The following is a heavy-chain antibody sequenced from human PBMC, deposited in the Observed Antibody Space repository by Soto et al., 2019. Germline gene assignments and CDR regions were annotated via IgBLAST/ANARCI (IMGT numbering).Heavy chain of an antibody. CDR2: IYYSGST. CDR3: ARGLGVTSNWFEP. Sequence: QVQLQESGPGLVKPSETLSLTCTVSGGSISSYYWNWIRQPPGKGLEWIGYIYYSGSTTYNPTLKSRVTISVDTSKNQFSLKLSSVTAADTAVYYCARGLGVTSNWFEPWGQGTLVTVSS. J-gene: IGHJ5*02. V-gene: IGHV4-59*01. D-gene: IGHD4-17*01. CDR1: GGSISSYY.